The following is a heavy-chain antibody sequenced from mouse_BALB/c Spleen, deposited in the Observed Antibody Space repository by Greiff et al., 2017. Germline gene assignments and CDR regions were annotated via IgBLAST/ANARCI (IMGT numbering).Heavy chain of an antibody. CDR3: ARDGYYYAMDY. CDR2: IWAGGST. Sequence: VKLQESGPGLVAPSQSLSITCTVSGFSFTSYGVHWVRQPPGKGLEWLGVIWAGGSTNYNSALMYRLSISKDNSKSQVFLKMNSLQTDDTALYYCARDGYYYAMDYWGQGTSVTVSS. CDR1: GFSFTSYG. V-gene: IGHV2-9*02. J-gene: IGHJ4*01.